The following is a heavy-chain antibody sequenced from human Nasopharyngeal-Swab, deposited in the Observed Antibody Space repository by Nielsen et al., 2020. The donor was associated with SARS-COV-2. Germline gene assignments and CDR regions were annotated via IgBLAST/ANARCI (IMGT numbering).Heavy chain of an antibody. CDR2: INHSGST. CDR3: ARGRVGAKDY. CDR1: GGSFSGYY. V-gene: IGHV4-34*01. Sequence: SDTLSLTCAVYGGSFSGYYWSWIRQPPGKGLEWIGEINHSGSTNYNPSLKSRVTISVDTSKNQFSLKLSSVTAADTAVYYCARGRVGAKDYWGQGTLVTVSS. J-gene: IGHJ4*02. D-gene: IGHD1-26*01.